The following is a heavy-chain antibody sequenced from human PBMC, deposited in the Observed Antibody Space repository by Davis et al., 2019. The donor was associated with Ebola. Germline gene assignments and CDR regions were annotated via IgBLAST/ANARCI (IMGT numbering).Heavy chain of an antibody. CDR1: GFTFSFYD. D-gene: IGHD3-10*01. CDR2: ISGSGGST. CDR3: AKDQLPMVQGAFDI. J-gene: IGHJ3*02. V-gene: IGHV3-23*01. Sequence: GESLKISCVASGFTFSFYDMNWVRQAPGKGLEWVSAISGSGGSTYYADSVKGRFTISRDNSKNTLYLQMNSLRAEDTAVYYCAKDQLPMVQGAFDIWGQGTMVTVSS.